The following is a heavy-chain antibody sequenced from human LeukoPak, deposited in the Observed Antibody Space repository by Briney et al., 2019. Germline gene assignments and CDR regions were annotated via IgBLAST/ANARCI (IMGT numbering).Heavy chain of an antibody. J-gene: IGHJ4*02. V-gene: IGHV4-59*01. CDR2: IYYSGST. Sequence: SETLSLTCTVSGGSISSYYWSWIRQPPGKGLEWIGYIYYSGSTNYNPSLKSRVTISVDTSKNQFSLKLTSVTAADTAVYYCARGDYYDATSFDYWGQGTLVTVSS. D-gene: IGHD3-22*01. CDR3: ARGDYYDATSFDY. CDR1: GGSISSYY.